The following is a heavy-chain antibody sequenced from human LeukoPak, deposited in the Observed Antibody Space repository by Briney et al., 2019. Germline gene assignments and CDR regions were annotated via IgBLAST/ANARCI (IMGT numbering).Heavy chain of an antibody. CDR1: GFTFSSYW. J-gene: IGHJ6*03. CDR2: INSDGSST. CDR3: AKYDSSSSIYYYYMGV. Sequence: GSLRLSCAASGFTFSSYWMHWVRQAPGKGLVWVSRINSDGSSTSYADSVKGRFTISRDNSKNTLSLQMNSLRAEDTAVYYCAKYDSSSSIYYYYMGVWGKGTTVTVSS. D-gene: IGHD6-6*01. V-gene: IGHV3-74*01.